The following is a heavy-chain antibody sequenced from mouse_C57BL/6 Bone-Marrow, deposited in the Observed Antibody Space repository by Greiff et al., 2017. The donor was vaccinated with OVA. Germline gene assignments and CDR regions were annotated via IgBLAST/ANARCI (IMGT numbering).Heavy chain of an antibody. J-gene: IGHJ4*01. D-gene: IGHD2-3*01. CDR1: GYTFTSYG. Sequence: VKLQQSGAELARPGASVKLSCKASGYTFTSYGISWVKQRTGQGLEWIGEIYPRSGNTYYNEKFKGKATLTADKSSSTAYMELRSLTSEDSAVDFCALYDSYAMDYWGQGTSVTVSS. CDR2: IYPRSGNT. V-gene: IGHV1-81*01. CDR3: ALYDSYAMDY.